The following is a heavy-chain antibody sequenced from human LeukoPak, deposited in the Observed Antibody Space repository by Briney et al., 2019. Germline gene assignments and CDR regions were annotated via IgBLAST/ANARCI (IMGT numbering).Heavy chain of an antibody. D-gene: IGHD6-13*01. CDR1: GFTFSGYW. J-gene: IGHJ1*01. V-gene: IGHV3-7*01. CDR3: ARESTAGYNSSWYGFRN. CDR2: INQDRSEK. Sequence: GGPLRLSCAASGFTFSGYWMSWVRQATGKGLEGVANINQDRSEKYYVDSVKGRFTISRDNAKDSLFLQMGSLRVEDTAVYYCARESTAGYNSSWYGFRNWGQGTLVSVSS.